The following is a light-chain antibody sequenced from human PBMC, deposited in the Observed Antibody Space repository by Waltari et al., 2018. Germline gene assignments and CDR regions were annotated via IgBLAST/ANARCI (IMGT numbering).Light chain of an antibody. Sequence: HLVLTQPPSASASLGLAVKLTCTLSSGHSSNRVAWHQQQPEKGPRYLMKVNREGSHSKGDDIPDRFSGSSSGAERYLPISSLQSEDEADYNCQTGGHGTWVFGGGTKLTVL. CDR1: SGHSSNR. CDR3: QTGGHGTWV. CDR2: VNREGSH. V-gene: IGLV4-69*01. J-gene: IGLJ3*02.